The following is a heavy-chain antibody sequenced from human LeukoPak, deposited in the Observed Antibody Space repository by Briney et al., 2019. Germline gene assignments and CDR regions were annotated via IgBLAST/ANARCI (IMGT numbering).Heavy chain of an antibody. V-gene: IGHV4-59*01. CDR3: ARGVGYCSSTSCLAEYYYYYYGMDV. Sequence: SETLSLTCTVSGGSISSYYWSWNRQPPGKGLEWIGYIYYSGSTNYNPSLKSRVTISVDTSKNQFSLKLSSVTAADTAVYYCARGVGYCSSTSCLAEYYYYYYGMDVWGQGTTVTVSS. CDR1: GGSISSYY. D-gene: IGHD2-2*01. CDR2: IYYSGST. J-gene: IGHJ6*02.